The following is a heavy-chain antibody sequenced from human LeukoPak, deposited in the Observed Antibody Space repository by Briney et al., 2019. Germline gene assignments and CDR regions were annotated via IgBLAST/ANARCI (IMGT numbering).Heavy chain of an antibody. Sequence: QPGGSLRLSCAASGFTFSSYGMHWVRQAPGKGLEWVAVIWYDGSNKYYADSVKGRFTISRDNSKNTLYLQMNSLRAEDTAVYYCGRAGVYSASSGYGPDRWGQGTLVTVSS. V-gene: IGHV3-33*01. D-gene: IGHD3-22*01. CDR1: GFTFSSYG. CDR3: GRAGVYSASSGYGPDR. CDR2: IWYDGSNK. J-gene: IGHJ5*02.